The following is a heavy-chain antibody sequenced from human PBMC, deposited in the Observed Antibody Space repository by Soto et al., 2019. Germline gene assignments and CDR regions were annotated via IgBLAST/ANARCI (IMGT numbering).Heavy chain of an antibody. CDR2: ISWNSEVK. Sequence: EMQLVESGGGLVQPGRSLRLSCAASGFTFDDYAMHWVRQVPGKGLEWVSGISWNSEVKLYADTTKSRFTISRDNADNSVYLQIDSLGVEDTAFYYCVKDRRFLEAWGAFDVWGQGTLVTVSS. CDR3: VKDRRFLEAWGAFDV. V-gene: IGHV3-9*01. D-gene: IGHD3-3*01. CDR1: GFTFDDYA. J-gene: IGHJ3*01.